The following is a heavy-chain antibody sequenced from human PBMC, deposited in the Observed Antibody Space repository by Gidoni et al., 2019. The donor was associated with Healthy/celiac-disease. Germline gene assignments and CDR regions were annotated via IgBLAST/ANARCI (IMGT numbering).Heavy chain of an antibody. CDR3: AKDGYYDYIWGSLDLDY. J-gene: IGHJ4*02. CDR1: GFPFSSYA. D-gene: IGHD3-16*01. V-gene: IGHV3-23*01. Sequence: EVQLLESGGGLVQPGGSLSISCAASGFPFSSYAMSWVRQAPGKGLEWVSAISGSGGSTYYADSVKGRFTISRDNSKNTLYLQMNSLRAEDTAVYYCAKDGYYDYIWGSLDLDYWGQGTLVTVSS. CDR2: ISGSGGST.